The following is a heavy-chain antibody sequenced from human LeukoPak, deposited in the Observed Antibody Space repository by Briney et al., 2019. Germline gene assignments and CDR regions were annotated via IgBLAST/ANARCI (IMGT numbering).Heavy chain of an antibody. CDR1: GFTFSSYS. J-gene: IGHJ4*02. V-gene: IGHV3-21*01. CDR2: IGSSSSYI. Sequence: PGGSLRLSCAASGFTFSSYSMNWVRQAPGKGLEWVSSIGSSSSYIYYADSVKGRFTVSRDNAKNSLYLQMNSLKAEDTAVYYCARVYSVGLYYFDYWGQGTLVTVSS. CDR3: ARVYSVGLYYFDY. D-gene: IGHD3/OR15-3a*01.